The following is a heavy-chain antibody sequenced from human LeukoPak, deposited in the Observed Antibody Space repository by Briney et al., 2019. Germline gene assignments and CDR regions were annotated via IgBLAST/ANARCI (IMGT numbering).Heavy chain of an antibody. CDR3: ARGDPPYYYGSGSTPCGMDV. V-gene: IGHV4-39*07. D-gene: IGHD3-10*01. CDR1: GGSISSSRFF. J-gene: IGHJ6*02. Sequence: SETLSLTCTVSGGSISSSRFFWAWIRQPPGKGLEWIGNINFSGTTYYNPSLKSRVTLSVDPSKNQFSLRLSSVTTADTAVYYCARGDPPYYYGSGSTPCGMDVWGQGTTVTVSS. CDR2: INFSGTT.